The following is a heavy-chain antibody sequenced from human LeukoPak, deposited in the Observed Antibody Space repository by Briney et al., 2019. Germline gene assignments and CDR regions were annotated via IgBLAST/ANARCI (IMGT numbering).Heavy chain of an antibody. J-gene: IGHJ2*01. CDR3: ARTGITRNWYFDL. CDR2: TWYDGKKN. Sequence: PGGSRRLSCVASGFSLSTKGMHWVRQAPGKGLEWVAVTWYDGKKNDYGDSVKGRFTISRDNSKNCLYLEMNSLRAEDTAVYYCARTGITRNWYFDLWGCGTLVTVSS. CDR1: GFSLSTKG. V-gene: IGHV3-33*01. D-gene: IGHD3-16*01.